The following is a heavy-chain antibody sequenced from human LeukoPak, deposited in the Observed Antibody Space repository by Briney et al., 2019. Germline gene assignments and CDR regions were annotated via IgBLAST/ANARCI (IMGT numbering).Heavy chain of an antibody. CDR3: ARESPIAAAGFDY. V-gene: IGHV3-21*01. CDR2: ISSSSSYI. J-gene: IGHJ4*02. Sequence: GGSLRLSCAVSGFTFSSYSMNWVRQAPGKGLEWVSSISSSSSYIYYADSVKGRFTISRDNSKNTLYLQMNSLRAEDTAVYYCARESPIAAAGFDYWGQGTLVTVSS. D-gene: IGHD6-13*01. CDR1: GFTFSSYS.